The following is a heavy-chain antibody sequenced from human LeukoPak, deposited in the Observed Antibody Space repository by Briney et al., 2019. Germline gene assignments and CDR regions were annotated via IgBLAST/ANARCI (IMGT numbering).Heavy chain of an antibody. J-gene: IGHJ2*01. Sequence: EASVTVSCTASGYTFTSYYMHWVRQAPGQGLEWMGIINPSGGSTSYAQKFQGRVTMTRDTSTSTVYMELSSLRSEDTAVYYCARSGSYGDYDWYFDLWGRGTLVTVSS. D-gene: IGHD4-17*01. CDR2: INPSGGST. CDR1: GYTFTSYY. CDR3: ARSGSYGDYDWYFDL. V-gene: IGHV1-46*01.